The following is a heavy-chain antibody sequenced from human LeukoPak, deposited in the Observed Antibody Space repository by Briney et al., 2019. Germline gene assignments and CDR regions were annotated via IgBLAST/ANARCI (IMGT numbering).Heavy chain of an antibody. CDR2: FNPNSGGT. V-gene: IGHV1-2*02. D-gene: IGHD3-10*01. Sequence: GASVKVSCKASGYTFTGYYMHWVRQAPGQGLECMGWFNPNSGGTNYAQKFQGRVTMTRDMSISTAYMELSSLRSEDTAVYYCARERITMVRGVIKKYFQHWGQGTLVTVSS. J-gene: IGHJ1*01. CDR3: ARERITMVRGVIKKYFQH. CDR1: GYTFTGYY.